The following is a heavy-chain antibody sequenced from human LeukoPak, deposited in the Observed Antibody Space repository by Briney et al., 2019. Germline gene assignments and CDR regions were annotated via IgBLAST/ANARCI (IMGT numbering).Heavy chain of an antibody. CDR3: ARDSSWYYFDY. Sequence: SETLSLTCTVSGGSISSYYWNWIRQPPGKGLEWIGSISYSGSTNYNPSLKSRVTISVDTSKNQFSLKLSSVTAADTAVYYCARDSSWYYFDYWGQGTLVTVSS. D-gene: IGHD6-13*01. V-gene: IGHV4-59*12. CDR1: GGSISSYY. CDR2: ISYSGST. J-gene: IGHJ4*02.